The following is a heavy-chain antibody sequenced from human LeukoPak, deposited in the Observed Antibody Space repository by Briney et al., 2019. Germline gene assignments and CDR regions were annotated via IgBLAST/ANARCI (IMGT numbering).Heavy chain of an antibody. Sequence: KPSETLSLTCTVSGGSVSSYSHYWSWIRQPPGKGLEWIGDIYYSGSTNYNPSLESRVTISIDTSKNRFYLKLNSVTAADTAVYFCVRANYFDFWGQGTLVTVSS. CDR2: IYYSGST. CDR1: GGSVSSYSHY. CDR3: VRANYFDF. J-gene: IGHJ4*02. V-gene: IGHV4-61*03.